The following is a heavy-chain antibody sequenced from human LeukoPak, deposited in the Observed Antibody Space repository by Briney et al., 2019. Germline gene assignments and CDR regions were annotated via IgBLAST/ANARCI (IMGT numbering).Heavy chain of an antibody. V-gene: IGHV3-23*01. J-gene: IGHJ4*02. CDR3: AKDESVAVATTIFDS. CDR1: GFTFSSYA. D-gene: IGHD6-19*01. CDR2: ISAGGGST. Sequence: GGSLRLSCAASGFTFSSYAMSWVRQAPGKGLEWVSAISAGGGSTYYADSVKGQFTISRDSSKNTLYLQMNSLRAEDTAVYYCAKDESVAVATTIFDSWGQGTLVTVSS.